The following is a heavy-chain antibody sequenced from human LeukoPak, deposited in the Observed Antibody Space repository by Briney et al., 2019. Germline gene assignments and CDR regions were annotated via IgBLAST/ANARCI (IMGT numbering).Heavy chain of an antibody. CDR1: GFTFSSYA. Sequence: PGGSLRLSCAASGFTFSSYAMHWARQAPGKGLEWVAVISYDGSNKYHADSVKGRFTISRDNSKNTLYLQMNSLRAEDTAVYYCERDYIAAAGKTYYYYGMDVWGQGTTVTVSS. D-gene: IGHD6-13*01. CDR2: ISYDGSNK. V-gene: IGHV3-30-3*01. CDR3: ERDYIAAAGKTYYYYGMDV. J-gene: IGHJ6*02.